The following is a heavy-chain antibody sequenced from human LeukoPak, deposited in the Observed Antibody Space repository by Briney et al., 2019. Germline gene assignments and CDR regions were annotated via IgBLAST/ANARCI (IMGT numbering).Heavy chain of an antibody. CDR1: GYSISSGYY. CDR2: INHSGST. V-gene: IGHV4-38-2*02. Sequence: SETLSLTCTVSGYSISSGYYWSWIRQPPGKGLEWIGEINHSGSTNYNPSLKSRVTISVDTSKNQFSLKLSSVTAADTAVYYCAGGSSIAARPGYFDYWGQGTLVTVSS. J-gene: IGHJ4*02. D-gene: IGHD6-6*01. CDR3: AGGSSIAARPGYFDY.